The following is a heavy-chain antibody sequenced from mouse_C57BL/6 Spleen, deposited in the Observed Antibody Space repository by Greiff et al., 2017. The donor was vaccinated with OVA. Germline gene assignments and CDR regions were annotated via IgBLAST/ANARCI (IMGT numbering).Heavy chain of an antibody. Sequence: EVKVVESGGGLVKPGGSLKLSCAASGFTFSSYAMSWVRQTPEKRLEWVATISDGGSYTYYPDNVKGRFTISRDNAKNNLYLQMSHLKSEDTAMYYCARDGAGTSDFAYWGQGTLVTVSA. CDR1: GFTFSSYA. CDR3: ARDGAGTSDFAY. CDR2: ISDGGSYT. V-gene: IGHV5-4*01. D-gene: IGHD4-1*01. J-gene: IGHJ3*01.